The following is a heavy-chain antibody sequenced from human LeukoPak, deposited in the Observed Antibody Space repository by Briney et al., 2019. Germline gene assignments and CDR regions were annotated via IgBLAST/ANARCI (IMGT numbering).Heavy chain of an antibody. D-gene: IGHD3-22*01. CDR1: GFTFSNAW. CDR3: TTDMSWKYYYDSSGYYSPFDY. Sequence: GGSLRLSCAASGFTFSNAWMSWVRQAPGKGLEWVGRIKSKTDGGTTDYAAPVKGRFTISRDDSKSTLYLQMNSLKTEDTAVYYCTTDMSWKYYYDSSGYYSPFDYWGQGTLVTVSS. V-gene: IGHV3-15*01. J-gene: IGHJ4*02. CDR2: IKSKTDGGTT.